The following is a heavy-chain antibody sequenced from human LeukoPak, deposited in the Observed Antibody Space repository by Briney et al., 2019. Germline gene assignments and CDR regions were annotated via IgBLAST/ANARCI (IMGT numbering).Heavy chain of an antibody. D-gene: IGHD2-2*01. J-gene: IGHJ6*02. CDR3: AKDWGYCSSTSCLQGYYYGMDV. CDR1: GFTFSDYY. CDR2: ISSSGSAI. Sequence: PAGSLRLSCAASGFTFSDYYMSWIRQAPGKGLEWLSYISSSGSAIYYADSVKGRFTISRDNAKNSLYLQMNSLRAEDTAVYYCAKDWGYCSSTSCLQGYYYGMDVWGQGTTVTVSS. V-gene: IGHV3-11*01.